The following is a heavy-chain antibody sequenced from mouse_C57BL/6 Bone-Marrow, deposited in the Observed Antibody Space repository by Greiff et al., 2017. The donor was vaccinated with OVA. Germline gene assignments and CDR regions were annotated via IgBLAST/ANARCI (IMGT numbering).Heavy chain of an antibody. CDR2: IDPSDSYT. Sequence: QVQLQQPGAELVMPGASVKLSCKASGYTFTSYWMHWVKQRPGQGLEWIGEIDPSDSYTNYNQKFKGKSTLTVEKSSSTAYMQLSSLTAEGSAVYYCARQSGDYWGQGTTLTVSS. CDR3: ARQSGDY. J-gene: IGHJ2*01. V-gene: IGHV1-69*01. CDR1: GYTFTSYW.